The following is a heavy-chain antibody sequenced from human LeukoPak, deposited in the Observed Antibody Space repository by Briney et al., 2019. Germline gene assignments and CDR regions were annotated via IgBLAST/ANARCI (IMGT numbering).Heavy chain of an antibody. V-gene: IGHV4-59*08. Sequence: SETLSLTCTVSGGSISGHYWSWIRQPPGKGLEWVAYIFYTGTTNYNPSLKSRVTISLDTSKNQFSLKLTSVTAADTAVYYCARATNDYGDYEVPQGRTVPRDAFDIWGQGTMVTVSS. D-gene: IGHD4-17*01. J-gene: IGHJ3*02. CDR1: GGSISGHY. CDR3: ARATNDYGDYEVPQGRTVPRDAFDI. CDR2: IFYTGTT.